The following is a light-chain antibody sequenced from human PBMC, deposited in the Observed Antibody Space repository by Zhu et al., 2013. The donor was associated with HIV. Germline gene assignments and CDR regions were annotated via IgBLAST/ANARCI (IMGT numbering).Light chain of an antibody. V-gene: IGLV2-8*01. CDR1: SSDVGGYNY. Sequence: QSALTQPASVSGSPGQSITISCTGASSDVGGYNYVSWYQQHPGKAPKLMIYEVSKRPSGVPERFSGSKSGNTASLTVSGLQAEDEADYYCSSYAGNNNLLFGGGTRLTVL. CDR3: SSYAGNNNLL. CDR2: EVS. J-gene: IGLJ3*02.